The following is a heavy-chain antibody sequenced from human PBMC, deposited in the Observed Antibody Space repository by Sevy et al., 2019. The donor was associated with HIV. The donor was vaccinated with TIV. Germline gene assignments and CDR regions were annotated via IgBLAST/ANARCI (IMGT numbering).Heavy chain of an antibody. CDR3: ARDTDYDFWSGYYMPHSNWFDP. CDR1: GYTFTSYG. Sequence: ASVKVSCKASGYTFTSYGISWVRQAPGQGLEWMGWISAYNGNTNYAQKLQGRVTMTTDTSTSTAYMELRSLRSDDTAVYYCARDTDYDFWSGYYMPHSNWFDPWGQGTLVTVSS. CDR2: ISAYNGNT. J-gene: IGHJ5*02. V-gene: IGHV1-18*01. D-gene: IGHD3-3*01.